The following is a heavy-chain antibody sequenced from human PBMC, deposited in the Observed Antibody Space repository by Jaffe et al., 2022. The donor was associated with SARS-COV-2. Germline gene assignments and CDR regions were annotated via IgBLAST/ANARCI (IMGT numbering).Heavy chain of an antibody. CDR1: GFTFSSYA. CDR2: ISGSGGST. Sequence: EVQLLESGGGLVQPGGSLRLSCAASGFTFSSYAMSWVRQAPGKGLEWVSAISGSGGSTYYADSVKGRFTISRDNSKNTLYLQMNSLRAEDTAVYYCAKVEGDYVWGSYFAYDYWGQGTLVTVSS. CDR3: AKVEGDYVWGSYFAYDY. V-gene: IGHV3-23*01. D-gene: IGHD3-16*01. J-gene: IGHJ4*02.